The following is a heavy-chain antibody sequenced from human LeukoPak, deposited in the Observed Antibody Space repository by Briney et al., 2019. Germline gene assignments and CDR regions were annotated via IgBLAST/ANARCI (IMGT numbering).Heavy chain of an antibody. CDR3: ARARERRGYCSGGNYYNYFDY. V-gene: IGHV1-2*02. D-gene: IGHD2-15*01. CDR1: GYSFTGYK. Sequence: ASVKVSCKASGYSFTGYKIYWVRQAPGKGPEWMGGVDPNSGVTNFAQKFQGRVTMTTETSINTAFMELSRLRSDDTAVYYCARARERRGYCSGGNYYNYFDYWGQGTLVTVSS. J-gene: IGHJ4*02. CDR2: VDPNSGVT.